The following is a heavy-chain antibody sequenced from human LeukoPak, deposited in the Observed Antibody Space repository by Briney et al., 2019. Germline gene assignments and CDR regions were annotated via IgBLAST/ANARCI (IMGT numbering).Heavy chain of an antibody. CDR1: GGSISSSSYY. CDR3: ARLRCSGCSCYENWFDP. D-gene: IGHD2-15*01. V-gene: IGHV4-39*01. CDR2: IYYSGVA. J-gene: IGHJ5*02. Sequence: SETLSLTCTVSGGSISSSSYYWGWIRQPPGKGLEWIGSIYYSGVAYHNPSLKSRVTISLETSKKQFSLKLYSVAATDTAVYYCARLRCSGCSCYENWFDPGGQGTLVTVSS.